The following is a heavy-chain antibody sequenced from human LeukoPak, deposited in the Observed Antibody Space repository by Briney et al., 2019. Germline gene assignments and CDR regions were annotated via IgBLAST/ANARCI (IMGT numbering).Heavy chain of an antibody. CDR3: VAGDGWLGDY. Sequence: GGSLRLSCAASGFTFSSYSMNWVRQAPGKGLEWVSYISSTSSTILYADSVKGRFTISRDNGKNVLYLQMSSLRVEDTAVYYCVAGDGWLGDYWGQGTLVTVSS. J-gene: IGHJ4*02. CDR2: ISSTSSTI. CDR1: GFTFSSYS. D-gene: IGHD6-19*01. V-gene: IGHV3-48*04.